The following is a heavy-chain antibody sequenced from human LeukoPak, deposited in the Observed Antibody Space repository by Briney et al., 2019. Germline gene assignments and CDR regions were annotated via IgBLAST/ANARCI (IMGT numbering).Heavy chain of an antibody. CDR2: ISGNGDYT. CDR3: AKDTPADSNTY. CDR1: GFTFSSYA. D-gene: IGHD4-11*01. J-gene: IGHJ4*02. V-gene: IGHV3-23*01. Sequence: GGSLRLSCAASGFTFSSYAMSWVRQAPGKGLEWVSTISGNGDYTYYADSVKGRFTISRDNSKNTLYLQMNSLRAEDTAVYYCAKDTPADSNTYWGQGTLVTVSS.